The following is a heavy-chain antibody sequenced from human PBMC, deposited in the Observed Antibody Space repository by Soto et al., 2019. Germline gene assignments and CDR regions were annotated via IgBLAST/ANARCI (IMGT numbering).Heavy chain of an antibody. J-gene: IGHJ6*03. V-gene: IGHV3-7*01. CDR2: IKQDGSVK. CDR1: GFTFSDNW. CDR3: ARVSYKYEMTYYYYYMDV. Sequence: GGSLRLSCAASGFTFSDNWMCWVRQAPGKGLEWVANIKQDGSVKYYVDSVKGRFTISRDNAKDSLYLQMNSLRAEDTAVYYCARVSYKYEMTYYYYYMDVWGKGTTVTVSS. D-gene: IGHD1-1*01.